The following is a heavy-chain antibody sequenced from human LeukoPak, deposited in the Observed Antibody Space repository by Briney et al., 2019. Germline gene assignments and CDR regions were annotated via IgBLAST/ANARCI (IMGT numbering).Heavy chain of an antibody. D-gene: IGHD1-26*01. J-gene: IGHJ3*02. Sequence: GASVKVSCKASGYTFTGYYMHWVRQAPGQGLEWMGWINPNSGGTNYAQKFQGRVTMTRDTSIGTAYMELSRLRSDDTAVYYCARVSSYVGATNAFDIWGQGTMVTVSS. V-gene: IGHV1-2*02. CDR2: INPNSGGT. CDR3: ARVSSYVGATNAFDI. CDR1: GYTFTGYY.